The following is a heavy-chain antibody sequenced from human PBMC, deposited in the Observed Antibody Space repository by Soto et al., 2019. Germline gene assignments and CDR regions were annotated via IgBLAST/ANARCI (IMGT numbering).Heavy chain of an antibody. D-gene: IGHD3-10*01. CDR1: GGSISSGGYY. CDR3: ARDVKRRHGSGSPLGINR. Sequence: ASETLSLTCTVSGGSISSGGYYWSWIRQHPGKGLEWIGYIYYSGSTYYNPSLKSRVTISVDTSKNQFSLKLSSVTAADTAVYYCARDVKRRHGSGSPLGINRWGQGTLVTVSS. CDR2: IYYSGST. J-gene: IGHJ4*02. V-gene: IGHV4-31*03.